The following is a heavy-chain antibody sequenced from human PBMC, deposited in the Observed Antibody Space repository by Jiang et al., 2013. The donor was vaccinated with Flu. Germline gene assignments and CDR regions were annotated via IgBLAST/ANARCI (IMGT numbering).Heavy chain of an antibody. CDR1: YTLTELS. Sequence: YTLTELSMHWVRQAPGKGLEWMGGFDPEDGETIYAQKFQGRVTMTEDTSTDTAYMELSSLRSEDTAVYYCATFEIFGVASYYYMDVWGKGTTVTVSS. J-gene: IGHJ6*03. CDR2: FDPEDGET. CDR3: ATFEIFGVASYYYMDV. V-gene: IGHV1-24*01. D-gene: IGHD3-3*01.